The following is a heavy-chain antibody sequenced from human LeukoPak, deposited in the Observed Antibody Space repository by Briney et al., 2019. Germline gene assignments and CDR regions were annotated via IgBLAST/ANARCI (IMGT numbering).Heavy chain of an antibody. CDR1: GFTFSSYA. V-gene: IGHV3-30-3*01. D-gene: IGHD1-1*01. CDR3: ARGPLFTGGAY. CDR2: ISYDGSNK. Sequence: GRSLGLSCAASGFTFSSYAMHWVRQAPGKGLEWVAVISYDGSNKYYADSVKGRSTISRDNSKNTLYLQMNSLRAEDTAVYYCARGPLFTGGAYWGQGTLVTVSS. J-gene: IGHJ4*02.